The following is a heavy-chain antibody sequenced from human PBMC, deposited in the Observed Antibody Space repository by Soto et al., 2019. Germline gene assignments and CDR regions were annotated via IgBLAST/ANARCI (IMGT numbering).Heavy chain of an antibody. CDR2: INTYNGNT. V-gene: IGHV1-18*01. D-gene: IGHD2-2*01. CDR3: ARGFIPEND. CDR1: GYTFSDYG. J-gene: IGHJ4*02. Sequence: QVHLIQSEDEVKKPGASVKVSCKTSGYTFSDYGVSWVRQAPGQGLQWMGWINTYNGNTKYEHKFQGRVTLSNDASLRTVFLELTSLTCDAAAVYYCARGFIPENDWGQGTRVTVSS.